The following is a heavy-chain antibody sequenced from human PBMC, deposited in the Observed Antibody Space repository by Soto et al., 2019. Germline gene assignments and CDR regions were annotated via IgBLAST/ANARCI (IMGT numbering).Heavy chain of an antibody. CDR1: GFTFSSYW. D-gene: IGHD3-9*01. CDR2: IKQDVSEK. Sequence: GGSLRLSCAASGFTFSSYWMSWVRQAPGKGLEWVANIKQDVSEKYYVDSVKGRFTISRDNAKNSLYLQMNSLRAEDTAVYYCARDSHDILTGYQNPHFDYWGQGTLVTVSS. V-gene: IGHV3-7*03. CDR3: ARDSHDILTGYQNPHFDY. J-gene: IGHJ4*02.